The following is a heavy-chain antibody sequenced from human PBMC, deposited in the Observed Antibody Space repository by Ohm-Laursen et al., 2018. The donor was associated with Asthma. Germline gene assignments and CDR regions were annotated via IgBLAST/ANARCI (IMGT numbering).Heavy chain of an antibody. CDR3: AREWRIYDAFDI. V-gene: IGHV3-11*06. D-gene: IGHD3-3*01. J-gene: IGHJ3*02. Sequence: SLRLSCAATGFTFSDYYMSWIRQAPGKGLEWVSYISSSSSYTNYADSVKGRFTISRDNAKNSLYLQMNSLRAEDTAVYYCAREWRIYDAFDIWGQGTMVTVSS. CDR1: GFTFSDYY. CDR2: ISSSSSYT.